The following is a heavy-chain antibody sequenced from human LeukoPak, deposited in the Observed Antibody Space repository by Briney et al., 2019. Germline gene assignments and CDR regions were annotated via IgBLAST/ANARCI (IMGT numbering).Heavy chain of an antibody. CDR2: IKQDGSEK. V-gene: IGHV3-7*01. CDR1: GFTFSSYW. J-gene: IGHJ4*02. Sequence: GGSLRLSCAASGFTFSSYWMSWVRQAPGKGLEWVANIKQDGSEKYYADSVKGRFTISRDNSKNTLYLQMNSLRTEDTAVYYCARSLTMVRAYDYWGQGTLVTVSS. D-gene: IGHD3-10*01. CDR3: ARSLTMVRAYDY.